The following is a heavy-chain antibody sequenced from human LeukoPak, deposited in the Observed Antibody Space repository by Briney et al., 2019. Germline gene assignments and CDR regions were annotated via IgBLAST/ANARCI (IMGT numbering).Heavy chain of an antibody. D-gene: IGHD7-27*01. CDR1: GFTFSNAW. J-gene: IGHJ3*02. Sequence: GGSLRLSCAASGFTFSNAWMSWVRQAPGKGLEWVGRIKSKTDGGTTDYAAPVKGRFTISRDDSKNTLYLQMISLKTEDTAVYYCTTDNWDDAFDIWGQGTMVTVSS. CDR2: IKSKTDGGTT. V-gene: IGHV3-15*01. CDR3: TTDNWDDAFDI.